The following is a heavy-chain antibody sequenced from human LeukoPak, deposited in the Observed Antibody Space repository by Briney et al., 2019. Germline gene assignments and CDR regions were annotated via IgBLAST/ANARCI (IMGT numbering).Heavy chain of an antibody. CDR1: GGSISSYY. CDR3: AREGLGYCSGGSCTNWFDP. D-gene: IGHD2-15*01. V-gene: IGHV4-59*01. Sequence: SETLPLTCTVSGGSISSYYWSWIRQPPGKGLEWIGYIYYSGSTNYNPSLKSRVTISVDTSKNQFSLKLSSVTAADTAVYYCAREGLGYCSGGSCTNWFDPWGQGTLVTVSS. CDR2: IYYSGST. J-gene: IGHJ5*02.